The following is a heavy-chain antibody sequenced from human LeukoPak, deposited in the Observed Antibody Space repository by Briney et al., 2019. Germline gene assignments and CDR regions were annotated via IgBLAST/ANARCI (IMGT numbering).Heavy chain of an antibody. D-gene: IGHD1-7*01. CDR2: INANSGGT. V-gene: IGHV1-2*02. J-gene: IGHJ4*02. CDR1: GYTFTGFH. CDR3: ARDRRELALFDY. Sequence: GASVKVSCKASGYTFTGFHMHWVRQAPGQGLEWMGWINANSGGTSYAQKFQGRVTVTRDTSISTAYMELTRLTSDDTAAYYCARDRRELALFDYWGQGTLVTVSS.